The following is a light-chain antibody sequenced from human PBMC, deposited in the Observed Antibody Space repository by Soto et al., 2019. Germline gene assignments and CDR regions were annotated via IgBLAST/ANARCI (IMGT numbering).Light chain of an antibody. CDR1: QSVSSN. Sequence: EIVMTQSPATLSVSPGERATLSCRASQSVSSNLAWYQQKPGQAPRLLIYGASTRDTGIPARFSGSGSGTEFTLTIGSLQAEDFAVYDCQQYNNWPPWTFGQGTKVEIK. J-gene: IGKJ1*01. CDR2: GAS. CDR3: QQYNNWPPWT. V-gene: IGKV3-15*01.